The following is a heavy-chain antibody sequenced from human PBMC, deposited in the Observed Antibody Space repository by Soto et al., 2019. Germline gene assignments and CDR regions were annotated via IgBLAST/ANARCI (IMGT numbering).Heavy chain of an antibody. D-gene: IGHD1-26*01. J-gene: IGHJ4*02. V-gene: IGHV3-48*03. CDR3: ARDSVGATRILFDY. Sequence: GGSLRLSCAASGFTFSSYEMNWVRQAPGKGLEWVSYISSSGSTICYADSVKGRFTISRDNAKNSLYLQMNSLRAEDTAVYYCARDSVGATRILFDYWGQGTLVTVSS. CDR2: ISSSGSTI. CDR1: GFTFSSYE.